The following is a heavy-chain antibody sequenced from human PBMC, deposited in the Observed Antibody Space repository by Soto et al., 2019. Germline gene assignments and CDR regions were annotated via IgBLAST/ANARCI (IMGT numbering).Heavy chain of an antibody. CDR2: MSGGGGTA. Sequence: EVQLLESGGGLVQPGGSLRLSCAASGFTFSSYAMSWVRQAPGKGLEWVSGMSGGGGTAYYRDSGKGRFTISRDNSKQTLYLQMNSLRAEDTALYYCAKGPIFGVENIYDYWGQGTLVTVSS. V-gene: IGHV3-23*01. CDR1: GFTFSSYA. D-gene: IGHD3-3*01. CDR3: AKGPIFGVENIYDY. J-gene: IGHJ4*02.